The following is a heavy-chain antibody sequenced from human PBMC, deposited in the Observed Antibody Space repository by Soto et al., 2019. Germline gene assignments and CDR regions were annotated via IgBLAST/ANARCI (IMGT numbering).Heavy chain of an antibody. D-gene: IGHD3-16*01. CDR1: GGSISTNNW. CDR2: IYHGRST. Sequence: QVQLQESGPGLVKPSGTLSLTCSVSGGSISTNNWWSWVRQSPGKGLEWIGEIYHGRSTNYNPSLMNRITIAIDESSNHFSLRLKSVTAADTAIYYCAGESGSITVRGTFDIWGQGTLVTVSS. V-gene: IGHV4-4*02. CDR3: AGESGSITVRGTFDI. J-gene: IGHJ3*02.